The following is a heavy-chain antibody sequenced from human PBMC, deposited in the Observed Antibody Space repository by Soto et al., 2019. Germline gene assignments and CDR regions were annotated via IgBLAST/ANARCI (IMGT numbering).Heavy chain of an antibody. D-gene: IGHD5-12*01. J-gene: IGHJ6*02. CDR2: ISGSGGRT. V-gene: IGHV3-23*01. Sequence: HPGGSLRLSCAASGFTFSSYAMSWVRQAHGKGLEWVSAISGSGGRTYYADSVKGRFTISRDNSKNKLYLQVNSLRAEDTAVYYCANLFSWLPHYYYYGMDVWGQGTTVTVSS. CDR1: GFTFSSYA. CDR3: ANLFSWLPHYYYYGMDV.